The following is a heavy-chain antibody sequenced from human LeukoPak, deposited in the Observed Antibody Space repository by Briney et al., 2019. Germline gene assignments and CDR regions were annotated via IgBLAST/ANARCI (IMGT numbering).Heavy chain of an antibody. CDR3: ARHRGVSSGTYHP. CDR2: IYPGDSDT. CDR1: GYRFTDYW. V-gene: IGHV5-51*01. J-gene: IGHJ5*02. D-gene: IGHD6-19*01. Sequence: GESLKFSCKGSGYRFTDYWIAWVRQMPGKGLEWMGIIYPGDSDTRYSPSFQGQVTISADKSISTAYLQWSSLKASDTAMYYCARHRGVSSGTYHPWGQGTLVTVSS.